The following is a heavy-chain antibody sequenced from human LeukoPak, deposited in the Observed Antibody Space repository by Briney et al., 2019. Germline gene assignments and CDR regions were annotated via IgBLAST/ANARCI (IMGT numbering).Heavy chain of an antibody. D-gene: IGHD1-1*01. J-gene: IGHJ5*02. CDR2: MKGGGGDT. CDR3: AKANWVSNADAVS. V-gene: IGHV3-23*01. CDR1: GFSFSSYA. Sequence: GGSLRLSCAASGFSFSSYAMSWVRQAPVRGLEWVASMKGGGGDTFYADFVKGRSTLSRDDSRNTIYLQLNSLRVEDTAVYYCAKANWVSNADAVSWGQGTLVTVSS.